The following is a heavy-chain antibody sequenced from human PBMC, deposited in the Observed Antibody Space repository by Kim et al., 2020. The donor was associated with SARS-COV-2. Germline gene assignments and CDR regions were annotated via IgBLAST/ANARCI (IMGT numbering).Heavy chain of an antibody. J-gene: IGHJ4*02. CDR3: ARDQAVRSAVQLTGTLGY. CDR2: ISRDTTFI. Sequence: GGSLRLSCAASGFTFTSYGMNWVRQAPGKGLEWVSYISRDTTFIYYADSVKGRFTISRDNAKNSLYLQMNGLRAEDTAVYYCARDQAVRSAVQLTGTLGYWGQGTLVTVSS. CDR1: GFTFTSYG. D-gene: IGHD1-20*01. V-gene: IGHV3-21*05.